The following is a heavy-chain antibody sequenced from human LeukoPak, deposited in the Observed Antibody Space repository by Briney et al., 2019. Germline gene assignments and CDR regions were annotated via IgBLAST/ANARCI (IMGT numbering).Heavy chain of an antibody. Sequence: GGSLRLSCAASGFTFSSYSMNWVRQAPGKGLEWVSSISSSSSYIYYADSVKGRFTISRDNAKNSLYLQMNSLRAEDTAVYYCARTDRGWYRTTKDDYWGQGTLVTVSS. D-gene: IGHD6-19*01. CDR1: GFTFSSYS. J-gene: IGHJ4*02. CDR2: ISSSSSYI. CDR3: ARTDRGWYRTTKDDY. V-gene: IGHV3-21*01.